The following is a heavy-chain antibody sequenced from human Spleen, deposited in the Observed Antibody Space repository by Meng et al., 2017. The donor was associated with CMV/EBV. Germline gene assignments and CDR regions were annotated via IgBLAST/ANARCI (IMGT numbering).Heavy chain of an antibody. CDR2: ISSGGGSI. D-gene: IGHD1-26*01. CDR1: GFTFSRYW. CDR3: ARGGVGATNYFDY. Sequence: GESLKISCAASGFTFSRYWMSWVRQAPGKGLHWVSYISSGGGSIYYADSVEGRFTISRDNSKNTLYLQMNSLRAEDTAVYYCARGGVGATNYFDYWGQGTLVTVSS. J-gene: IGHJ4*02. V-gene: IGHV3-48*01.